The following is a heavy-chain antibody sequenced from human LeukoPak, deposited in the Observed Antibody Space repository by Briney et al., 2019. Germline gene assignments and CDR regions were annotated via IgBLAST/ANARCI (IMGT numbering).Heavy chain of an antibody. CDR2: ISGSGGRT. CDR1: GFTFSSYA. Sequence: GGSLRLSCAASGFTFSSYAMNWVRQAPGKGLEWVSGISGSGGRTYYADSVKGRFTISRDNSKNTLYLQVNSLRAEDTATYYCAARPTSAAVAPSDFWGQGTLVTVSS. V-gene: IGHV3-23*01. J-gene: IGHJ4*02. CDR3: AARPTSAAVAPSDF. D-gene: IGHD6-19*01.